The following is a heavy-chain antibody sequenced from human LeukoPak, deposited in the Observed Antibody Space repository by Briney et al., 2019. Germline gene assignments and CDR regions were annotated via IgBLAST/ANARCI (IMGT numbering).Heavy chain of an antibody. CDR3: ARNNGMDV. V-gene: IGHV3-7*03. CDR1: GFALSSHW. CDR2: VNRDGSET. J-gene: IGHJ6*02. Sequence: GGSLRLSCTASGFALSSHWMTWVRQVPGRGPEWVANVNRDGSETYYLDSVKGRFTISKDNAKNSLYLQMNSLRAEDTALYHCARNNGMDVWGQGTTVIVSS.